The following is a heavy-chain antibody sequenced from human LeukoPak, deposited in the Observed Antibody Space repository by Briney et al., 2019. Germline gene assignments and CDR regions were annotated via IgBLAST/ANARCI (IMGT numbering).Heavy chain of an antibody. J-gene: IGHJ5*02. V-gene: IGHV4-59*01. CDR2: IYYSGST. CDR3: ARRPGDWFDP. D-gene: IGHD7-27*01. Sequence: KPSETLSLTCTVSGGSISSYYWSWIGQPPGKGVEWIGYIYYSGSTNYNPSLKSRVTISVDTSKNQFSLKLSSVTAADTAVYYCARRPGDWFDPWGQGTLVTVSS. CDR1: GGSISSYY.